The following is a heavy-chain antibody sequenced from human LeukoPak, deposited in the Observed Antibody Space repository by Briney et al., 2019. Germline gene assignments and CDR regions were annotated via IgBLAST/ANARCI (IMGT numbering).Heavy chain of an antibody. V-gene: IGHV3-9*01. CDR2: ISWNSGSI. D-gene: IGHD2-15*01. CDR3: AKDERDIVDLTGAFDI. CDR1: GFTFSSYA. J-gene: IGHJ3*02. Sequence: GRSLRLSCAASGFTFSSYAMHWVRQAPGKGLEWVSGISWNSGSIGYADSVKGRFTISRDNAKNSLYLQMNSLRAEDTAVYYCAKDERDIVDLTGAFDIWGQGTMVTVSS.